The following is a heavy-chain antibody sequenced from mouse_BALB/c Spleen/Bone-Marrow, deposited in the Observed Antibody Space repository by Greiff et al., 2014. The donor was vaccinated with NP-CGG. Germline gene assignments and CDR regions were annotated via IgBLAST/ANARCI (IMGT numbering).Heavy chain of an antibody. CDR3: ARSYGSPFDY. J-gene: IGHJ2*01. CDR2: INPYNDDT. CDR1: GYTFTSYI. Sequence: EVQLQQSGPELVKPGASVKMSCKASGYTFTSYIMHWVKQKPGQGLEWIGYINPYNDDTKYNEKFKGKATLTSDKSSSTAYMEXXXXTSXDSAVYYCARSYGSPFDYWGQGTTLTVSS. V-gene: IGHV1-14*01. D-gene: IGHD1-1*01.